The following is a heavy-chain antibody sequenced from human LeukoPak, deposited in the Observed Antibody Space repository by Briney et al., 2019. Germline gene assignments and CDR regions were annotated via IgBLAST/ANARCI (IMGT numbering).Heavy chain of an antibody. CDR3: ARIVYDSSGYLIVGDAFDI. Sequence: SETLSLTCTVSGGSISSSSYYWGWIRQPPGKGLEWIGSIYYSGSTYYNPSLKSRVTISVVTSKNQFSLKLSSVTAADTAVYYCARIVYDSSGYLIVGDAFDIWGQGTMVTVSS. CDR2: IYYSGST. V-gene: IGHV4-39*01. J-gene: IGHJ3*02. D-gene: IGHD3-22*01. CDR1: GGSISSSSYY.